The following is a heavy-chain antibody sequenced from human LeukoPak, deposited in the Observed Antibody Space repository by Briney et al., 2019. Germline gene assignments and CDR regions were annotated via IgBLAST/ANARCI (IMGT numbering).Heavy chain of an antibody. J-gene: IGHJ4*02. CDR2: IYYSGST. CDR3: ARGGYSSGWSLYYFDY. Sequence: TSETLSLTCTVSGGSISSGDYYWSWIRQPPGKGLEWIGYIYYSGSTYYNPSLKSRVTISVDTSKNQLSLKLSSVTAADTAVYCCARGGYSSGWSLYYFDYWGQGALVTVSS. V-gene: IGHV4-30-4*08. CDR1: GGSISSGDYY. D-gene: IGHD6-19*01.